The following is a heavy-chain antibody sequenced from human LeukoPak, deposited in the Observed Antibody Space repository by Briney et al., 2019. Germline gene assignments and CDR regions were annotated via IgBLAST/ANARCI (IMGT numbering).Heavy chain of an antibody. V-gene: IGHV3-9*01. Sequence: GRSLRLSCAASGFTFDDYAMHWVRQAPGKGLEWVSGISWNSGSIGYADSVKGRFTISRDNAKNSLHLQMNSLRAEDTALYYCAKAQNYDFWSGFFDYWGQGTLVTVSS. CDR1: GFTFDDYA. CDR3: AKAQNYDFWSGFFDY. J-gene: IGHJ4*02. D-gene: IGHD3-3*01. CDR2: ISWNSGSI.